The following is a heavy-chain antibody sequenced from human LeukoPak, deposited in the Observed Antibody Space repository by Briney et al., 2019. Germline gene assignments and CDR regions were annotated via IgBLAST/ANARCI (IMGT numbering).Heavy chain of an antibody. CDR2: INSDGSST. Sequence: GGSLRLSCAASGFTFSSYWMHWVRQAPGKGLVWVSRINSDGSSTNYADSVKGRFTISRDNSKNTLYLQMNSLRAEDTAVYYCAKASGSGWYWYFDLWGRGTLVTVSS. CDR1: GFTFSSYW. V-gene: IGHV3-74*01. D-gene: IGHD6-19*01. J-gene: IGHJ2*01. CDR3: AKASGSGWYWYFDL.